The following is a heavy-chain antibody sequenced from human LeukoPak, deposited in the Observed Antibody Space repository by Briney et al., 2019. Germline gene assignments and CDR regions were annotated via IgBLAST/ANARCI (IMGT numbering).Heavy chain of an antibody. J-gene: IGHJ3*02. CDR2: ISYDGSNK. CDR3: ARDSSDYGDYSHAFDI. CDR1: GFTFSSYA. Sequence: GRSLRLSCAASGFTFSSYAMHWVRQAPGKGLEWVAVISYDGSNKYYADSVKGRFTISRDNSKNTPYLQMNSLRAEDTAVYYCARDSSDYGDYSHAFDIWGQGTMVTVSS. D-gene: IGHD4-17*01. V-gene: IGHV3-30*04.